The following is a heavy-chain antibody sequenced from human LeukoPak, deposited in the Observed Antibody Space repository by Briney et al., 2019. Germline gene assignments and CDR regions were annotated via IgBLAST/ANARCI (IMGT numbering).Heavy chain of an antibody. CDR2: ISSNGGST. J-gene: IGHJ4*02. CDR1: GFIFSSYD. D-gene: IGHD4-17*01. Sequence: GGSLRLSCALSGFIFSSYDMYWVRQAPGKGLESVSGISSNGGSTYYANSVKGRFTISRDNSKNTLYLQMGSLRAEDMAVYYCARAYDHDYGDYYFDYWGQGTLVTVSS. CDR3: ARAYDHDYGDYYFDY. V-gene: IGHV3-64*01.